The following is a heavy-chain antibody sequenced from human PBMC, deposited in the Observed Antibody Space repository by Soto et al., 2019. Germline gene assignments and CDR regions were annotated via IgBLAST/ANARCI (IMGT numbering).Heavy chain of an antibody. Sequence: SVKVSCKASGGTFSSYAISWVRQAPGQGLEWMGGIIPIFGTANYAQKFQGRVTITADESTSTAYTELSSLRSEDTAVYYCAREEGYCSGGSCYRGWFDPWGKGTLVTVSS. CDR1: GGTFSSYA. J-gene: IGHJ5*02. V-gene: IGHV1-69*13. CDR2: IIPIFGTA. CDR3: AREEGYCSGGSCYRGWFDP. D-gene: IGHD2-15*01.